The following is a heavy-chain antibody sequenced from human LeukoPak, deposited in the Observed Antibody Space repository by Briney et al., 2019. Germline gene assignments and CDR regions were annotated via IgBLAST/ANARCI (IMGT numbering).Heavy chain of an antibody. J-gene: IGHJ4*02. CDR1: GFTFSSYA. Sequence: GGSLRLSCAASGFTFSSYAMHWVRQAPGKGLEWVAVISYDGSNKYYADSVKGRSTISRDNSKNTLYLQMNSLRAEDTAVYYCARLREWELLYFDYWGQGTLVTVSS. CDR2: ISYDGSNK. D-gene: IGHD1-26*01. CDR3: ARLREWELLYFDY. V-gene: IGHV3-30*04.